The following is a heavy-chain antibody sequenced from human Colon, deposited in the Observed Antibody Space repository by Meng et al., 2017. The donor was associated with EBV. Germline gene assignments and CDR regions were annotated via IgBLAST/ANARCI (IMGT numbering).Heavy chain of an antibody. D-gene: IGHD3-10*01. V-gene: IGHV4-39*07. J-gene: IGHJ4*02. CDR1: GASITISSFF. CDR3: QFTLSGSGSGLT. CDR2: LYYSGPT. Sequence: QESGAGRGKLTVACSLTCSCFGASITISSFFWSWVSQPLGMGLDGIGGLYYSGPTYYNPSLARRVTTSVDTSKDQFSLKLNYVSAADTAVDYCQFTLSGSGSGLTWGQGTLVTVSS.